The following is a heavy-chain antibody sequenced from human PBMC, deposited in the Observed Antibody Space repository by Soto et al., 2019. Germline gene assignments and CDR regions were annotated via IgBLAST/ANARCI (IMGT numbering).Heavy chain of an antibody. CDR3: GSTNYNPSLKSRVTISVDTSKNQFSLKLSSVTAADTAVYYCARHRAYCSGGSCYSDLYYYYYMDV. J-gene: IGHJ6*03. D-gene: IGHD3-10*01. CDR2: ISAYNGNT. CDR1: GYTFTSYG. Sequence: ASVKVSCKASGYTFTSYGISWVRQAPGQGLERMGRISAYNGNTNYAQKLQGRVTMTTDTSTSTAYMKLRSQRYNDTTIYYSGSTNYNPSLKSRVTISVDTSKNQFSLKLSSVTAADTAVYYCARHRAYCSGGSCYSDLYYYYYMDVWGKGTTVTVSS. V-gene: IGHV1-18*01.